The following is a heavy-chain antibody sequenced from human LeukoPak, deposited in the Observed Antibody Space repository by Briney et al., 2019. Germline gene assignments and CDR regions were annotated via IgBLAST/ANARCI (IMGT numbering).Heavy chain of an antibody. CDR1: GFTFSSYA. D-gene: IGHD2-21*01. CDR3: AKAPVTTCRGAYCYPFDY. Sequence: GGSLRLFCAASGFTFSSYAMSWVRQAPGKGLEWISTISGSGGSTYYVDSVKGRFTISRDSSKNTLFLQMNRLRPEDAAVYYCAKAPVTTCRGAYCYPFDYWGQGTLVTVSS. V-gene: IGHV3-23*01. CDR2: ISGSGGST. J-gene: IGHJ4*02.